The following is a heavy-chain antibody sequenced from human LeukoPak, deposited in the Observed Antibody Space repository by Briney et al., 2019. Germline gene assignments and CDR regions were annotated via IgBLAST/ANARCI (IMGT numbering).Heavy chain of an antibody. V-gene: IGHV1-8*01. Sequence: ASVKVSCKASGYAFTSYDINWVRQATGQGLEWMGWMNPNSGNTGYAQKFQGRVTMTRNTSISTAYVELSSLRSEDTAVYYCARVGLDIVVVPAASDNWFDPWGQGTLVTVSS. J-gene: IGHJ5*02. CDR1: GYAFTSYD. CDR2: MNPNSGNT. D-gene: IGHD2-2*03. CDR3: ARVGLDIVVVPAASDNWFDP.